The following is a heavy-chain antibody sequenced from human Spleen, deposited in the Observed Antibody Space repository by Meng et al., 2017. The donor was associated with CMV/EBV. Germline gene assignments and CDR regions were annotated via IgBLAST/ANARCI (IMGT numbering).Heavy chain of an antibody. Sequence: GESLKISCAASGFTFDDYGMSWVRPAPGKGLEWVSGINWNGGSTGYADSVKGRFTISRDNAINSLSLQMNSLRAEDTAVYYCARVLVGEEFWRGFYELYYSHGMDVWGQGTTVTVSS. CDR2: INWNGGST. CDR1: GFTFDDYG. J-gene: IGHJ6*02. D-gene: IGHD3-3*01. CDR3: ARVLVGEEFWRGFYELYYSHGMDV. V-gene: IGHV3-20*04.